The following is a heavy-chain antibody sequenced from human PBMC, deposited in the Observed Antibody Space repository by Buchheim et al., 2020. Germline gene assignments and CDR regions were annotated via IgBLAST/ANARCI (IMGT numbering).Heavy chain of an antibody. J-gene: IGHJ6*02. D-gene: IGHD3-3*01. CDR1: GFTFSSYA. Sequence: EVQLLESGGGLVQTGGSLRLSCAASGFTFSSYAMSWVRQAPGKGLEWVSGISGSGGSTYYADSVTGRFTISRANSKNTPYLQMNSLRAEDTAVYYCAKATIFGVVNYGMDIWGQGTT. CDR2: ISGSGGST. V-gene: IGHV3-23*01. CDR3: AKATIFGVVNYGMDI.